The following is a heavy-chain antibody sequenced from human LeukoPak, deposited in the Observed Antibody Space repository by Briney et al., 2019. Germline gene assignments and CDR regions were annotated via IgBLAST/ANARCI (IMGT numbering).Heavy chain of an antibody. CDR1: GGSFSGYY. D-gene: IGHD3-10*01. V-gene: IGHV4-34*01. J-gene: IGHJ3*02. CDR3: VRHLGGSPEAFDI. CDR2: INHSGST. Sequence: SETLSLTCAVYGGSFSGYYWSWIRQPPGKGLEWIGEINHSGSTNYNPSLKSRVTISVDTSKNQFSLRLSSVTAADTAVYYCVRHLGGSPEAFDIWGQGTMVTVSS.